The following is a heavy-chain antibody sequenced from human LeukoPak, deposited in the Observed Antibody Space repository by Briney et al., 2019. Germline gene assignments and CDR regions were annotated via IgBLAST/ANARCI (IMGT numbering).Heavy chain of an antibody. J-gene: IGHJ4*02. D-gene: IGHD4-17*01. Sequence: ASVKVSCKASGYTFTGYYMHWVRQAPGQGLEWMGWINPNSGGTNYAQKFQGRVTMTRDTSISTAYMELSRLRSDDTAVYYCARGHPYGDYLAPFDYWGQGTLVTVSS. CDR1: GYTFTGYY. CDR3: ARGHPYGDYLAPFDY. V-gene: IGHV1-2*02. CDR2: INPNSGGT.